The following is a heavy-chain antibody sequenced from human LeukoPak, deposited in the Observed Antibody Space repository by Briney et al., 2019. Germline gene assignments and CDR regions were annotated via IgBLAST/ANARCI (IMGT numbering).Heavy chain of an antibody. CDR3: AREARLSSAGYYYYVMDV. CDR2: LYTSGST. Sequence: SETLSLTCSVSGGSISSYYWNWIRQPAGKGLEWIGRLYTSGSTNYDPSLKSRVTMSVDTSKNQFSLRLTSVTTADTAVYYCAREARLSSAGYYYYVMDVWGQGTTVTVSS. CDR1: GGSISSYY. J-gene: IGHJ6*02. D-gene: IGHD4/OR15-4a*01. V-gene: IGHV4-4*07.